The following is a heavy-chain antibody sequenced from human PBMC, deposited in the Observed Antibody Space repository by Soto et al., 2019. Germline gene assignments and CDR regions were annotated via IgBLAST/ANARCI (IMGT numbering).Heavy chain of an antibody. J-gene: IGHJ5*01. Sequence: ASVKVSCKTSGYTFSNYGITWVRQAPGQPLEWLGWISLYSDGTNYAQKFQGRVSMTRDTSTNTAYMELRSLSSAGPAVYYCARVAPGAEDWFGPWRQRTLVTASS. D-gene: IGHD2-2*01. CDR3: ARVAPGAEDWFGP. CDR1: GYTFSNYG. V-gene: IGHV1-18*01. CDR2: ISLYSDGT.